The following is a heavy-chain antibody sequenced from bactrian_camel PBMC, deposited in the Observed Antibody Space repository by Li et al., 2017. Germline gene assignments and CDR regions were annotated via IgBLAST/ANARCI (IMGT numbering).Heavy chain of an antibody. CDR2: HTTISGTS. CDR1: GRTLSSIA. CDR3: AKEQIPWSADH. V-gene: IGHV3S1*01. J-gene: IGHJ4*01. Sequence: QVQLVESGGGLVQPGGSLRLSCVVSGRTLSSIAIHWVRQAPGQGLEWVSHTTISGTSFYADSVKGRVTISRDDAKNTLYLQLNSLETEDTAIYYCAKEQIPWSADHWGQGTQVTVS. D-gene: IGHD1*01.